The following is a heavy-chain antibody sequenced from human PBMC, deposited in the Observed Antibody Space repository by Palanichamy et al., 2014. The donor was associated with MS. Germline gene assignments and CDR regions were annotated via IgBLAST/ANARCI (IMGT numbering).Heavy chain of an antibody. CDR1: GYTFTSYD. Sequence: QVQLVQSGAEVKKPGASVKVSCQASGYTFTSYDINWVRQATGQGLEWMGWMNPNSGNAGSAQKFQGRVTTTRDTSISTAYMELSSLRSEDTAVYYCARGQCSTNTCYLVWGKGTTVIVSS. D-gene: IGHD2-2*01. V-gene: IGHV1-8*01. CDR3: ARGQCSTNTCYLV. J-gene: IGHJ6*04. CDR2: MNPNSGNA.